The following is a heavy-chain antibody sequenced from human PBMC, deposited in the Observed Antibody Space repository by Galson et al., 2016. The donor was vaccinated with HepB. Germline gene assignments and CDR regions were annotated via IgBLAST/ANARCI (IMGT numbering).Heavy chain of an antibody. CDR3: AIRLYSSGSFDY. CDR2: IDPSDSYT. D-gene: IGHD6-19*01. V-gene: IGHV5-10-1*01. CDR1: GYTFTDYW. J-gene: IGHJ4*02. Sequence: QSGAEVKKPGESLKISCETSGYTFTDYWIGWVRQLPGKGLEWMGSIDPSDSYTNYSPSFQGHVTISTDRSISTAYLQWGSLKASDTAIYYCAIRLYSSGSFDYWGQGTLVTVSS.